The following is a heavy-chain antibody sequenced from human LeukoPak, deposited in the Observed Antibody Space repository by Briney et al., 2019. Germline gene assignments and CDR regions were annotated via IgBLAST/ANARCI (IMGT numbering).Heavy chain of an antibody. CDR3: ARGFIAVALTYYCYYMDV. CDR1: GGSFSGYY. J-gene: IGHJ6*03. Sequence: SETLSLTCAVYGGSFSGYYWSWIRQPPGKGLEWIGEINHSGSTNYNPSLKSRVTISVDTSKNQFSLKLSSVTAADTAVYYCARGFIAVALTYYCYYMDVWGKGTTVTVSS. V-gene: IGHV4-34*01. D-gene: IGHD6-19*01. CDR2: INHSGST.